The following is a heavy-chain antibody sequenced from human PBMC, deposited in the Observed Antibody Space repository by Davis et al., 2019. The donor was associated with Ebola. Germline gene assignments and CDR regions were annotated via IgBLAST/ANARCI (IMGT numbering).Heavy chain of an antibody. D-gene: IGHD5-12*01. Sequence: PSETLSLTCAVYGGSFRGYYWTWTRQSPGKGLEWIGEINHSGRTNYNPSLKSRVTISLDTSKNQFSLELSSVTAADTAVYYCASGYGQWLLRGWGQGTLVTVSS. CDR1: GGSFRGYY. CDR3: ASGYGQWLLRG. V-gene: IGHV4-34*01. CDR2: INHSGRT. J-gene: IGHJ4*02.